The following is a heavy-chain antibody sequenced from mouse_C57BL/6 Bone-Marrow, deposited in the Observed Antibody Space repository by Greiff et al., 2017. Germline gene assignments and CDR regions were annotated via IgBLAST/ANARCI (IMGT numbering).Heavy chain of an antibody. CDR1: GFTFSGYA. Sequence: EVKLMESGGGLVKPGGSLKLSCAASGFTFSGYAMSWVRQTPEKRLEWVATISDGGSYTYYPDNVKGRFTISRDNAKNNLYLQMSHLKSEDTAMYYCARDRGDYWGQGTSVTVSS. J-gene: IGHJ4*01. CDR2: ISDGGSYT. CDR3: ARDRGDY. V-gene: IGHV5-4*01.